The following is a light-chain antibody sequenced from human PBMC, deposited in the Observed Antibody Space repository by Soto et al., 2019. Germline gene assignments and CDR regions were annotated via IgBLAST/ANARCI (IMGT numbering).Light chain of an antibody. V-gene: IGKV4-1*01. J-gene: IGKJ2*01. CDR3: QQYYSTPYT. CDR1: QRLLYRINDKKY. CDR2: CAS. Sequence: DIVMTQSPDSLSVSLGERATINCKSSQRLLYRINDKKYLAWYQQKPGQPPKLLIYCASTRESVVPDRFSVSGFETDFTLTISSLQADDVADYYCQQYYSTPYTFGQWTKLEIK.